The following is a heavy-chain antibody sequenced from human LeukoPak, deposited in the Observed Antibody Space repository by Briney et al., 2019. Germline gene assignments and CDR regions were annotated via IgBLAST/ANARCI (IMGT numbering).Heavy chain of an antibody. Sequence: SQTLSLTCAISGDTVSGNSGAWIWIRQSPSRGLEWLGRTYYMSKWFHEYAVSVKGRIIISPDTANNQFSLHLSSVTADDTGVYYCARAPERYYFDFWGQGTLVTVSS. CDR1: GDTVSGNSGA. D-gene: IGHD1-14*01. CDR2: TYYMSKWFH. V-gene: IGHV6-1*01. CDR3: ARAPERYYFDF. J-gene: IGHJ4*02.